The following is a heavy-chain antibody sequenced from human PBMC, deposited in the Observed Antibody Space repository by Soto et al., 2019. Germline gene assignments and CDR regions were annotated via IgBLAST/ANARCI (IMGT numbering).Heavy chain of an antibody. Sequence: ASVKVSCKASGYTFTGYCMHWVRQAPGQGLEWMGWINPNSGGTNYAQKFQGWVTMTRDTSISTAYMELSRLRSDDTAVYYCARDPGIAVAGTRGDYYYGMDVWGQ. CDR2: INPNSGGT. J-gene: IGHJ6*02. CDR1: GYTFTGYC. V-gene: IGHV1-2*04. D-gene: IGHD6-19*01. CDR3: ARDPGIAVAGTRGDYYYGMDV.